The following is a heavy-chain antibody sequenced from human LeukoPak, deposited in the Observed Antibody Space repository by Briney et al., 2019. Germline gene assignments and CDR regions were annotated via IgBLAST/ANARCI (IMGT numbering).Heavy chain of an antibody. V-gene: IGHV3-21*01. CDR1: GFTFSSYS. Sequence: GGSLRLSCAASGFTFSSYSMNWVRQAPGKGLEWVSSISSSSSYIYYADSVKGRFTISRDNAKNSLYLQMNCLRAEDTAVYYCARDQEYSSSPYFDYWGQGTLVTVSS. CDR3: ARDQEYSSSPYFDY. D-gene: IGHD6-6*01. J-gene: IGHJ4*02. CDR2: ISSSSSYI.